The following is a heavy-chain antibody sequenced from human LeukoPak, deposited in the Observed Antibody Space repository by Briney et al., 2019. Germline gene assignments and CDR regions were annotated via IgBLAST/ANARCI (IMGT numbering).Heavy chain of an antibody. J-gene: IGHJ4*02. V-gene: IGHV1-18*01. CDR1: GYIFTSYG. CDR3: ARDRSNSAPYYFDY. Sequence: GASVKVSCKASGYIFTSYGINWVRQAPGQGLEWMGWISASNGNTNYAQKLQGRVTMTTDTSTNTAYMELRSLRSDDTAVYYSARDRSNSAPYYFDYWGQGTLVTVSS. D-gene: IGHD1-26*01. CDR2: ISASNGNT.